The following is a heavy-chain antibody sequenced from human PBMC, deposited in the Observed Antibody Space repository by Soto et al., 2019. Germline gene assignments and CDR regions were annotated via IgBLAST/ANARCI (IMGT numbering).Heavy chain of an antibody. J-gene: IGHJ5*02. CDR3: AGQTFPIAAASYGRSNWFDP. V-gene: IGHV4-39*01. CDR1: GGSITSSSHF. CDR2: IYFTGNT. D-gene: IGHD6-25*01. Sequence: SETLSLTCTVSGGSITSSSHFWGWVRQPPGKGLEWIGTIYFTGNTYYTPSLKSRLTMSIDTSKNEFSLRLNSVTAADTAVYYCAGQTFPIAAASYGRSNWFDPWGPGTLVTVSS.